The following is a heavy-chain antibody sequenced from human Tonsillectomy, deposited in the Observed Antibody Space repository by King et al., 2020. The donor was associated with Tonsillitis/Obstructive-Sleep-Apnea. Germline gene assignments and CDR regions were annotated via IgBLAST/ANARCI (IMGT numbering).Heavy chain of an antibody. J-gene: IGHJ4*02. CDR3: AREDLGRVPVVMGGGFDY. V-gene: IGHV4-34*01. D-gene: IGHD2-2*01. Sequence: VQLQQWGAGLLKPSETLSLTCAVYGGSFSGYYWSWIRQPPGKGLEWMGEINHSGSTNYNPSLKSRVTMSADTSKKQFFLKLNSVTAADTAVYYCAREDLGRVPVVMGGGFDYWGQGTLVTVSS. CDR2: INHSGST. CDR1: GGSFSGYY.